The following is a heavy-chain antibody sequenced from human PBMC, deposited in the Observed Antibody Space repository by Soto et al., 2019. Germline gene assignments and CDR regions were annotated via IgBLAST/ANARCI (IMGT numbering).Heavy chain of an antibody. CDR1: AYSFRDYY. CDR3: AREVPGGYYLES. D-gene: IGHD3-16*01. V-gene: IGHV1-46*01. CDR2: INPYDGGT. J-gene: IGHJ4*02. Sequence: ASVKVSCKTSAYSFRDYYMHWVRQAPGQGLEWMGTINPYDGGTNYAQKVQGRVIMTRDTSTKTVYMELTSLRSEDTAVYYCAREVPGGYYLESWGRGTLVAVCS.